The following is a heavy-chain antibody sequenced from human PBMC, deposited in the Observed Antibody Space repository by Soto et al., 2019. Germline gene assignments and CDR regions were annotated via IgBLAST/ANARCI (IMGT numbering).Heavy chain of an antibody. CDR1: GYTFTSYD. CDR2: MNPNSGNT. V-gene: IGHV1-8*01. Sequence: ASVKVSCKASGYTFTSYDINWVRQATGQGLEWMGWMNPNSGNTGYAQKFQGRVTMTRNTSISTAYMELSSLRSEDTAVYYCARFHSRYCSGGSCYLGYWGQGILVTVSS. D-gene: IGHD2-15*01. CDR3: ARFHSRYCSGGSCYLGY. J-gene: IGHJ4*02.